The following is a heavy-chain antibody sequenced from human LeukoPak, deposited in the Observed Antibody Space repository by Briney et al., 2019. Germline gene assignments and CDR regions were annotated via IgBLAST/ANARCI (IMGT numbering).Heavy chain of an antibody. CDR2: IYYSGST. D-gene: IGHD3-22*01. CDR1: GGSFSGYY. CDR3: ARDAYCYGGSGYFRFDY. J-gene: IGHJ4*02. Sequence: SETLSLTCAVYGGSFSGYYWSWIRQPPGKGLEWIAYIYYSGSTNYNPSLKSRVTRSVDTSKNQFSLKLSSVTAADTAVYYCARDAYCYGGSGYFRFDYWGQGTLVTVSS. V-gene: IGHV4-59*12.